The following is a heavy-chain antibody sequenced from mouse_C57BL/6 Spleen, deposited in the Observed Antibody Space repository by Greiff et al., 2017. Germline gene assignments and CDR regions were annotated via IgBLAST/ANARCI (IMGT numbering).Heavy chain of an antibody. CDR3: ARGKGVWDAMDY. Sequence: EVKLVESGGGLVKPGGSLKLSCAASGFTFSDYGMHWVRQAPEKGLEWVAYISSGSSTIYYADTVKGRSTIARDNAKNTLFLQMTSLRSEDTAMYYCARGKGVWDAMDYWGQGTSVTVSS. CDR1: GFTFSDYG. J-gene: IGHJ4*01. CDR2: ISSGSSTI. V-gene: IGHV5-17*01.